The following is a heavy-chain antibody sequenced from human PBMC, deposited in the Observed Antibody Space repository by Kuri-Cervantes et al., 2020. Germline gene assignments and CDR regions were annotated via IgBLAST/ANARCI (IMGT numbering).Heavy chain of an antibody. V-gene: IGHV3-48*01. CDR3: ARDTLELDY. D-gene: IGHD6-6*01. J-gene: IGHJ4*02. CDR1: GFTFSSYS. Sequence: LSLTCAASGFTFSSYSMNWVRQAPGKGLEWVSYISSSSSTIYYADSVKGRFTISRDNAKNSLYLQMNSLRAEDTAVYYCARDTLELDYWGQGTLVTVSS. CDR2: ISSSSSTI.